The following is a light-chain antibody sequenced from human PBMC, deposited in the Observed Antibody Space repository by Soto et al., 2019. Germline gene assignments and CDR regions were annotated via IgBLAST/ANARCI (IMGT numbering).Light chain of an antibody. CDR3: QQYYIYPQT. CDR2: AAS. J-gene: IGKJ1*01. Sequence: AIRMTQSPSSFSASTGDRVTITCRASQDINNYLAWYQQKPGKAPKLLIYAASTLQSGVPSRFSGSGSGTDFTLTISCLQSDDFATYYCQQYYIYPQTFGQGTKVEIK. CDR1: QDINNY. V-gene: IGKV1-8*01.